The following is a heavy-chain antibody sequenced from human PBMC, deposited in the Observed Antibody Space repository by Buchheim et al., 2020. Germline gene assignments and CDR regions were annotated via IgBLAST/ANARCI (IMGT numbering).Heavy chain of an antibody. J-gene: IGHJ4*02. CDR1: GFSFSNSA. V-gene: IGHV3-23*01. CDR2: ISGSGFVL. Sequence: EVQLLESGGDLVQPGGSLRLSCAASGFSFSNSAMTWVRPTPGKGLAWVSMISGSGFVLYAESVQGRFFISRDNSKNTVDLQMNNLRVEDTAIYYCANARHSEGWYPDDWGQGTL. D-gene: IGHD6-19*01. CDR3: ANARHSEGWYPDD.